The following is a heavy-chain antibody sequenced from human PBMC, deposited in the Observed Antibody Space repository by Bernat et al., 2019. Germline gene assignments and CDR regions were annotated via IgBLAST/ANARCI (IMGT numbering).Heavy chain of an antibody. D-gene: IGHD3-22*01. CDR2: IWYDGSNK. J-gene: IGHJ4*02. V-gene: IGHV3-33*08. Sequence: QVQLVESGGGVVQPGRSLRLSCAASGFTFSSYAMHWVRQAPGKGLEWVAVIWYDGSNKYYADSVKGRFTISRDNSKNTLYLKMNSLRAEDTAVYYCARDHYYDSSGYYSSFEYWGQGALVTVSS. CDR3: ARDHYYDSSGYYSSFEY. CDR1: GFTFSSYA.